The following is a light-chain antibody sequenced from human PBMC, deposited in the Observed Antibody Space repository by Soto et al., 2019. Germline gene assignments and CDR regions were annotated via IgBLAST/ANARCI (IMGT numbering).Light chain of an antibody. Sequence: DIVMTQSPDSLAVSLGERATINCKSSQSVLYSANNKNCLAWYQQKPGQPPKLLLYWASTRESGVPDRFSGSGSGTDFPLTTSRQTAEDVAVYYFQQYYSAPRTLSQATKVEIK. V-gene: IGKV4-1*01. J-gene: IGKJ1*01. CDR2: WAS. CDR3: QQYYSAPRT. CDR1: QSVLYSANNKNC.